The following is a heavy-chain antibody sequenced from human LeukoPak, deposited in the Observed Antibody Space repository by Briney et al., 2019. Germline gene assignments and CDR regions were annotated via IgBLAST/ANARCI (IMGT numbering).Heavy chain of an antibody. D-gene: IGHD3-22*01. CDR1: RYTFTSYD. CDR3: ARVSNYYDSSGYSNGFDP. V-gene: IGHV1-8*01. J-gene: IGHJ5*02. Sequence: ASVKVSCKASRYTFTSYDINWVRQATGQGLEWMGWMNPNSGNTGYAQKFQGRVTMTRNTSISTAYMELSSLRSEDTAVYYCARVSNYYDSSGYSNGFDPWGQGTLVTVSS. CDR2: MNPNSGNT.